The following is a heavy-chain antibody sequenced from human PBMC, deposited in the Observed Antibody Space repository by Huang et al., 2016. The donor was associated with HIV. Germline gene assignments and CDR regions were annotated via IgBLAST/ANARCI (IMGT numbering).Heavy chain of an antibody. CDR1: GGSFNNFG. CDR2: IIPRFGTR. D-gene: IGHD3-16*01. CDR3: AKRGGAWGSPYAFDL. V-gene: IGHV1-69*13. J-gene: IGHJ3*01. Sequence: QVQLVQSGAEVRKPGSSVKVSCRVSGGSFNNFGINWVRQATGQGLEWMGGIIPRFGTRNDAQRFQGRVTITADETTGVVYMELSSLRSDDTAVYFCAKRGGAWGSPYAFDLWGPGTMVTVSS.